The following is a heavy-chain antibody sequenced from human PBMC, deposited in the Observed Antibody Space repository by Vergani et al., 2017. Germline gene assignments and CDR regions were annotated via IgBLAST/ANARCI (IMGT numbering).Heavy chain of an antibody. V-gene: IGHV4-38-2*01. Sequence: QVELQESGPGLVKPSKTLSVTCRVSGDFVRSAPYWGWIRRSPGKGLEWLGTIHRSGSTYYNPSFRNQVTMSVDTSKSPLSLRLASVTAADTALYSCARHVGYGDSNYPGDWFDPWGQGTMVTVSS. CDR3: ARHVGYGDSNYPGDWFDP. CDR2: IHRSGST. D-gene: IGHD2-21*02. J-gene: IGHJ5*02. CDR1: GDFVRSAPY.